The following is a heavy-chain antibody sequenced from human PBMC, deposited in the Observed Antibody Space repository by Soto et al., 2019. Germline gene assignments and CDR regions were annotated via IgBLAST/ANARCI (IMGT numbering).Heavy chain of an antibody. V-gene: IGHV4-39*07. J-gene: IGHJ6*03. CDR3: ARGPPVLAPYYYYMDV. Sequence: SETLSLTCTVSGGSISSSSYYWGWIRQPPGKGLEWIGSIYYSGSTYYNPSLKSRVTISVDTSKNQFSLKLSSVTAADTAVYYCARGPPVLAPYYYYMDVWGKGTTVTVSS. CDR1: GGSISSSSYY. CDR2: IYYSGST. D-gene: IGHD2-8*02.